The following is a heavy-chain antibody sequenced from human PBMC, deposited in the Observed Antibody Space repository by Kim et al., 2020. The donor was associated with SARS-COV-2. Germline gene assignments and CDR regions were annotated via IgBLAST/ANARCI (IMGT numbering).Heavy chain of an antibody. V-gene: IGHV3-23*01. Sequence: GGSLRLSCAASGFTFSSYAMNWVRQAPGKGLEWVSSISESASSAYYADSVKGRFTISRDNSKNTLSLQMNSLRAEDTAVYYCLIYCRSTTCRNFDPWGQGTLVTVSS. CDR1: GFTFSSYA. J-gene: IGHJ5*02. CDR3: LIYCRSTTCRNFDP. D-gene: IGHD2-2*01. CDR2: ISESASSA.